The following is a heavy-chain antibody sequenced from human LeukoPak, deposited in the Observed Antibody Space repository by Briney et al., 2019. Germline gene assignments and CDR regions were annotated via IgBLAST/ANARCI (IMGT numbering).Heavy chain of an antibody. J-gene: IGHJ3*02. V-gene: IGHV3-74*01. Sequence: PGGSLRLSCAASGFTFSSYWMHWVRQVPGKGLVWVARINPGGSSITYADSVKGRFTISRDNAKNSLYLQMNSLRAEDTAVYYCASPTVTGAFDIWGQGTMVTVSS. D-gene: IGHD4-17*01. CDR2: INPGGSSI. CDR3: ASPTVTGAFDI. CDR1: GFTFSSYW.